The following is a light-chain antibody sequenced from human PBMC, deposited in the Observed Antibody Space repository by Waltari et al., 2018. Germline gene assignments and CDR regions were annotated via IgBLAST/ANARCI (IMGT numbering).Light chain of an antibody. Sequence: QSALTQPASVSGSPGQSITISCTGTSSDVGGYNSVSWYQQHPGKAPKLVIYEVRNRPSGVSDRFSGSKSGNTASLTIAGLQAEDEADYYCSSYRSSTTRVFGTGTKVTVL. CDR1: SSDVGGYNS. CDR3: SSYRSSTTRV. CDR2: EVR. V-gene: IGLV2-14*01. J-gene: IGLJ1*01.